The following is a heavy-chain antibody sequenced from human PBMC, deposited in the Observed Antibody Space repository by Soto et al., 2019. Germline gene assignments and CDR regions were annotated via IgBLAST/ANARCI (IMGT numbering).Heavy chain of an antibody. CDR2: IIPIFGTA. Sequence: GASVKVSCKASGGTFSSYAISWVRQAPGQGLEWMGGIIPIFGTANYAQKFQGRVTITADESTSTAYMELRSLRSGDTAVYYCARVVGALGHWFDPWGQGTLVTVSS. CDR3: ARVVGALGHWFDP. D-gene: IGHD1-26*01. V-gene: IGHV1-69*13. J-gene: IGHJ5*02. CDR1: GGTFSSYA.